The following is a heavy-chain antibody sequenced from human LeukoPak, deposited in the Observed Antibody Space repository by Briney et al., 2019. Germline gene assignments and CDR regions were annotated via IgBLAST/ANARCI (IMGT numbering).Heavy chain of an antibody. CDR2: IYSGGST. J-gene: IGHJ6*02. V-gene: IGHV3-66*01. CDR1: GFTVSSNY. D-gene: IGHD6-19*01. CDR3: ARDPYSSAWYHYYYGMDV. Sequence: PGGSLRLSCAASGFTVSSNYVSWVRQAPGKGLEWVSAIYSGGSTYYADAVKGRFTISRDNSKNTLYLQMNSLRGEDTAVYYCARDPYSSAWYHYYYGMDVWGQGTTVTVSS.